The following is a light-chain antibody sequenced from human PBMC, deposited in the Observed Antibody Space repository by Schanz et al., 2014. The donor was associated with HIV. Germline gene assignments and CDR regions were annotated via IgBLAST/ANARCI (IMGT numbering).Light chain of an antibody. CDR2: GAS. Sequence: EIVLTQSPGTLSLSPGEGATLSCRASQRVNSKYLAWFQQRPGQTPRLLIYGASSRAAGIPDRFSGSGSGTDFTLTISSLQSEDFAVYYCQQYGRSPLTFGGGTKVEIK. V-gene: IGKV3-20*01. CDR3: QQYGRSPLT. CDR1: QRVNSKY. J-gene: IGKJ4*01.